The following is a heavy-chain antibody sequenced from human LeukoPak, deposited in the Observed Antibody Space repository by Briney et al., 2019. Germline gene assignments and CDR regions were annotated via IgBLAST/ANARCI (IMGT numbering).Heavy chain of an antibody. Sequence: PSETLSLTCTVSGGSISSSSYYWGWIRQPPGKGLEWIGYIYYSGSTNYNPSLKSRVTISVDTSKNQFSLKLSSVTAADTAVYYCARERYYGSGTNWFDPWGQGTLVTVSS. J-gene: IGHJ5*02. CDR2: IYYSGST. D-gene: IGHD3-10*01. V-gene: IGHV4-61*01. CDR1: GGSISSSSYY. CDR3: ARERYYGSGTNWFDP.